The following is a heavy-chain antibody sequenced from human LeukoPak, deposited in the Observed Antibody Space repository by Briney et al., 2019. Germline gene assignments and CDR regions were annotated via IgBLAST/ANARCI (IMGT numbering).Heavy chain of an antibody. CDR1: GFTFSSYA. J-gene: IGHJ4*02. D-gene: IGHD3-22*01. CDR2: ISYDGSNK. Sequence: GGSLRLSCAASGFTFSSYAMHWVRQAPGKGLEWVAVISYDGSNKYYADSVKGRFTISRDNSKNTLYLRMNSLRAEDTAVYYCARDFDLDDSSGYYYSGYFDYWGQGTLVTVSS. V-gene: IGHV3-30*04. CDR3: ARDFDLDDSSGYYYSGYFDY.